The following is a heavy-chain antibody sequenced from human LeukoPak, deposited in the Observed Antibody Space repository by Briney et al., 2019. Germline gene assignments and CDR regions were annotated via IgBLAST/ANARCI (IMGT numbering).Heavy chain of an antibody. D-gene: IGHD3-22*01. CDR1: GGSFSGYY. CDR2: INHSGST. CDR3: ARDGYYYDSSGYDY. V-gene: IGHV4-34*01. Sequence: SETLSLTCAVYGGSFSGYYWSWIRQPPGKGLEWIGEINHSGSTNYNPSLKSRVTISVDTSKNQFSLKLSSVTAADTAAYYCARDGYYYDSSGYDYWGQGTLVTVSS. J-gene: IGHJ4*02.